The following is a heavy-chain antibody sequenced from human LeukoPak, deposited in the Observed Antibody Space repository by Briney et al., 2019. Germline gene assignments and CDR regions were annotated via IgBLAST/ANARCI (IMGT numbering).Heavy chain of an antibody. CDR2: IYSGDRT. J-gene: IGHJ4*02. Sequence: GSLRLSCAASGFTFDDYGMSWVRQAPGKGLEWVSIIYSGDRTYHADSVKGRFTISRDNSKNTLYLQMNSLRAEDTAVYYCAKSYVWFGEYHPIDYWGQGTLVTVSS. V-gene: IGHV3-66*01. CDR3: AKSYVWFGEYHPIDY. CDR1: GFTFDDYG. D-gene: IGHD3-10*01.